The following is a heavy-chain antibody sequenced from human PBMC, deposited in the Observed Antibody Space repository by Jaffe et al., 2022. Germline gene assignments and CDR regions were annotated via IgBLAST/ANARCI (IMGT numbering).Heavy chain of an antibody. Sequence: EVQLLESGGGLVQPGGSLRLSCAASGFTFSSYAMSWVRQAPGKGLEWVSAISGSGGSTYYADSVKGRFTISRDNSKNTLYLQMNSLRAEDTAVYYCAKDLSLYSSSWYTFDYWGQGTLVTVSS. CDR2: ISGSGGST. CDR3: AKDLSLYSSSWYTFDY. V-gene: IGHV3-23*01. J-gene: IGHJ4*02. D-gene: IGHD6-13*01. CDR1: GFTFSSYA.